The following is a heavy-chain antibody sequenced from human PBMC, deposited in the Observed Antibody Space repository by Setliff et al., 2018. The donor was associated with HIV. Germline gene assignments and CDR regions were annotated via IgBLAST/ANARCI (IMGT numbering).Heavy chain of an antibody. CDR2: IYDTGKI. J-gene: IGHJ4*02. Sequence: PSETLSLTCIVSGGSFSSYFWSWIRQSPGKGLEWIGNIYDTGKINYNPSLKGRVTMSIDMSEDQFSLNLRSVTAADTDTYYCARVLFGQSGSYKNYYFDYWGQGTLVTVSS. CDR3: ARVLFGQSGSYKNYYFDY. CDR1: GGSFSSYF. V-gene: IGHV4-59*01. D-gene: IGHD3-10*01.